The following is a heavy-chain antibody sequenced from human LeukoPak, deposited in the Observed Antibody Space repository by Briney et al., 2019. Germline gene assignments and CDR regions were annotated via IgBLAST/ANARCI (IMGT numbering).Heavy chain of an antibody. D-gene: IGHD3-10*01. CDR3: VRGGFGHAMDV. CDR1: GFTVSSNY. Sequence: QPGGSLRLSCAASGFTVSSNYMSWVRQAPGKGLEWVSVIYSGGSTHYADSVKGRFTISRDNSKNTLYLQMTSLGAEDTGVYYCVRGGFGHAMDVWGQGTTVIVSS. CDR2: IYSGGST. J-gene: IGHJ6*02. V-gene: IGHV3-53*01.